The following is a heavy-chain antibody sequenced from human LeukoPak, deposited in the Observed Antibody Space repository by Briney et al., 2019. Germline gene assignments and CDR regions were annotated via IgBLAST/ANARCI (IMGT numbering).Heavy chain of an antibody. J-gene: IGHJ3*02. Sequence: ASVKVSCKASGYTFTSYYMHWVRQAPGQGLEWMGIINPSGGSTSYAQKFQGRVTMTEDTSTDTAYMELSSLRSEDTAVYYCATDVFSVGELSLYKDPYDAFDIWGQGTMVTVSS. CDR3: ATDVFSVGELSLYKDPYDAFDI. CDR2: INPSGGST. V-gene: IGHV1-46*01. CDR1: GYTFTSYY. D-gene: IGHD3-16*02.